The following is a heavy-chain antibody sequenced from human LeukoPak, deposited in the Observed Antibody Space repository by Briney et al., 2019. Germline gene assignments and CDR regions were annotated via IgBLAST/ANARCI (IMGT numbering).Heavy chain of an antibody. Sequence: TLSLTCAVSGGSISSGGYCWSWIRQPPGKGLEWIGYIYHSGSTYYNPSLKSRVTISVDTSKNQFSLKLSSVTAADTAVYYCARSSAGGYYYDSSGYFDYWGQGTLVTVSS. CDR1: GGSISSGGYC. CDR3: ARSSAGGYYYDSSGYFDY. D-gene: IGHD3-22*01. CDR2: IYHSGST. V-gene: IGHV4-30-4*07. J-gene: IGHJ4*02.